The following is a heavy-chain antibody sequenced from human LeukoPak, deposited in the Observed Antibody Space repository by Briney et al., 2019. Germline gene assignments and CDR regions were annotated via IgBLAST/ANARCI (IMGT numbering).Heavy chain of an antibody. Sequence: SETLSLTCTVSGGSISSSSYYWGWIRQPPGKGLEWIGSIYYSGSTYYNLSLKSRVTISVDTSKSQFSLKLSSVTAADTAVYYCARGWAGNSYYDSSGYDWFDPWGQGTLVTVSS. CDR2: IYYSGST. V-gene: IGHV4-39*07. J-gene: IGHJ5*02. CDR3: ARGWAGNSYYDSSGYDWFDP. CDR1: GGSISSSSYY. D-gene: IGHD3-22*01.